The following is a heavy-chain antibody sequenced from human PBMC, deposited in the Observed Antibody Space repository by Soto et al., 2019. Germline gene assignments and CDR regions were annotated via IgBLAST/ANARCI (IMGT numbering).Heavy chain of an antibody. Sequence: EVQLLESGGGLVQPGGSLRLSCAASGFTFGSHDMSWVRQAPGKVLEWVSYISVSDPGTYYADSVKGRFTLSRDISKNTLFLQMDSLRAEDTALYYCTKGTWLDIWGQGTMVTVSS. V-gene: IGHV3-23*01. J-gene: IGHJ3*02. CDR3: TKGTWLDI. D-gene: IGHD6-19*01. CDR1: GFTFGSHD. CDR2: ISVSDPGT.